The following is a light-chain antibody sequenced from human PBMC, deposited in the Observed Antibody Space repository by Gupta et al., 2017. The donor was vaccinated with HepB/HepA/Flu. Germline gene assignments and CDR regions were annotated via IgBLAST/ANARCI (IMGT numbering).Light chain of an antibody. CDR2: AAS. V-gene: IGKV1-39*01. CDR1: QNINNF. J-gene: IGKJ1*01. CDR3: QQSDTFLWT. Sequence: DIQMTQSPSSLSASVGDRVTITCRAGQNINNFLNWYQQKPEKAPRLLIFAASSLQSGVPSRFSGSGSGTDFTLTISRLQPEDFATYYCQQSDTFLWTFGQGTKVEIK.